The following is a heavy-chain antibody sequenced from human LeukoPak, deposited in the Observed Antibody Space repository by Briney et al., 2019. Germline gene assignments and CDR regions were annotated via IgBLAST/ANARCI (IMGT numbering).Heavy chain of an antibody. D-gene: IGHD5-12*01. CDR3: VRDDRGYSGYHFDY. Sequence: PGRSLRLSCAASGFTFNNYALHWVRQAPGKGPEWVAFISKDARNKNYPDSVEGRFTISRDNSKNTLYLQMNSLRTEDTAMYYCVRDDRGYSGYHFDYWGQGTLVTVSS. CDR1: GFTFNNYA. J-gene: IGHJ4*02. CDR2: ISKDARNK. V-gene: IGHV3-30*14.